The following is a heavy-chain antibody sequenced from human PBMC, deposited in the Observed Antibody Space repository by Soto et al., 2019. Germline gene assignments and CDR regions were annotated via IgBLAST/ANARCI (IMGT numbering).Heavy chain of an antibody. J-gene: IGHJ5*01. CDR1: GDSICTVDYF. D-gene: IGHD2-15*01. CDR3: ARGRYCLTGRCFPNWFDS. Sequence: SETLSLTCSVSGDSICTVDYFWAWIRQPPGQALEYIGYIYKSATTYYNPSFESRVAISLDTSKSQFSLNVASVTAADTAVYFCARGRYCLTGRCFPNWFDSWGQGTLVTVSS. CDR2: IYKSATT. V-gene: IGHV4-30-4*01.